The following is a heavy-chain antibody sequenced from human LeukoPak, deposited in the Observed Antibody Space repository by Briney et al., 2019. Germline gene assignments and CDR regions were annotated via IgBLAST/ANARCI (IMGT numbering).Heavy chain of an antibody. CDR3: ARVGDFWSGPTPYYFDY. CDR1: GGSISSSSYY. D-gene: IGHD3-3*01. CDR2: IYYSGST. Sequence: SETLSLTCTVFGGSISSSSYYWGWIRQPPGKGLEWIGSIYYSGSTYYNPSLKSRVTISVDTSKNQFSLKLSSVTAADTAVYYCARVGDFWSGPTPYYFDYWGQGTLVTVSS. J-gene: IGHJ4*02. V-gene: IGHV4-39*07.